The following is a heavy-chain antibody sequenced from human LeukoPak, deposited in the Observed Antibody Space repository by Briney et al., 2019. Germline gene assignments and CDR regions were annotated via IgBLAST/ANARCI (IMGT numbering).Heavy chain of an antibody. D-gene: IGHD3-22*01. Sequence: SETLSLTCTVSGGSISSYYWSWIRQPAGKGLEWIGRIYTSGSTNYNPSLKSRVTISVDTSKNQFSLKLSSVTAADTAVYYCARKGLTYYYDSSGYRNYYYYYMDVWGKGTTVTVSS. J-gene: IGHJ6*03. V-gene: IGHV4-4*07. CDR3: ARKGLTYYYDSSGYRNYYYYYMDV. CDR2: IYTSGST. CDR1: GGSISSYY.